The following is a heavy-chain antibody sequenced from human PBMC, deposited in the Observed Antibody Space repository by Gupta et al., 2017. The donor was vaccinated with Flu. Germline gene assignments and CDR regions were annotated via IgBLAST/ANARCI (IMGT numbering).Heavy chain of an antibody. D-gene: IGHD3-3*01. CDR3: AKNRASGITKGSFDI. Sequence: QAPGKGLEWVSSISRISKFIYYADSVKGRFTISRDNAKNSVYLLMDGLRAEDTAVYYCAKNRASGITKGSFDIWGQGTTVTVSA. CDR2: ISRISKFI. V-gene: IGHV3-21*01. J-gene: IGHJ3*02.